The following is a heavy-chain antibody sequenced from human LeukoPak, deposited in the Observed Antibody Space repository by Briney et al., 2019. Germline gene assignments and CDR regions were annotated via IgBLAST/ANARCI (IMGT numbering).Heavy chain of an antibody. V-gene: IGHV4-39*01. J-gene: IGHJ4*02. CDR3: ARLDYDSSGLIDY. CDR1: GGSISSRSYY. D-gene: IGHD3-22*01. Sequence: PSETLSLTCTVSGGSISSRSYYWGWIRQPPGRGLEWIGSISYSGSTYYNPSLKSRVTISVDTSKHQFPLTLSSVPAADTAVYNCARLDYDSSGLIDYWGQGTLVTVSS. CDR2: ISYSGST.